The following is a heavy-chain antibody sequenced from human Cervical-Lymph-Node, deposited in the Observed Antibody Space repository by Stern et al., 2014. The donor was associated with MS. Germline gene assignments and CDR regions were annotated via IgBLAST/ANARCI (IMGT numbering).Heavy chain of an antibody. V-gene: IGHV3-23*04. D-gene: IGHD3-22*01. Sequence: EVQLVASGGGLVQPGGSLRLSCAASGFTFSSYAMSWVRQAPGNGLVWVSGISGSGGSTYYADSVQGRFTISRDNSKNTLYMQMNSLRAEDTAIYYCAKRGRQPWLLDDGFDIWGQGTMVTVSS. J-gene: IGHJ3*02. CDR2: ISGSGGST. CDR1: GFTFSSYA. CDR3: AKRGRQPWLLDDGFDI.